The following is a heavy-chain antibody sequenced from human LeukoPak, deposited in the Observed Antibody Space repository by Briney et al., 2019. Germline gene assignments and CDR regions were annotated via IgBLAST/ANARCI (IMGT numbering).Heavy chain of an antibody. CDR2: INPNSGGT. V-gene: IGHV1-2*04. D-gene: IGHD3-3*01. J-gene: IGHJ4*02. Sequence: ASVKVSCKASGYTFTGYYMHWVRQAPGQGLEWMGWINPNSGGTNYAQKFQGWVTMTRDTSISTAYMELSRLRSDDTAVYFCADFYTTSGFFYWGQGTLVTVSS. CDR3: ADFYTTSGFFY. CDR1: GYTFTGYY.